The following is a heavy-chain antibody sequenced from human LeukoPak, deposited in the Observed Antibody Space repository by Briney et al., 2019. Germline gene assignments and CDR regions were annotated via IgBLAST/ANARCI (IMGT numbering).Heavy chain of an antibody. V-gene: IGHV3-21*01. Sequence: PGGSLRLSCAASGFTFTTYTMNWVRQAPGKGLEWVSSISSSSCIYYADSVKGRFTISRDNAKNSLYLQMNSLRAEGTAVYYCARLSGPLFGLSDYWGQGTLVTVSS. CDR2: ISSSSCI. J-gene: IGHJ4*02. CDR3: ARLSGPLFGLSDY. CDR1: GFTFTTYT. D-gene: IGHD6-19*01.